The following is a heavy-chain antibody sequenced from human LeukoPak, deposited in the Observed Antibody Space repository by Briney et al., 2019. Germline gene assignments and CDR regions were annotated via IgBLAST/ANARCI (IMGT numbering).Heavy chain of an antibody. CDR2: IYYHENT. CDR3: ARRAYSAAYWKHFDY. V-gene: IGHV4-39*01. CDR1: GGSISSSSDY. J-gene: IGHJ4*02. Sequence: SETRSLTCTVSGGSISSSSDYWGWIRQAPGKGLEWIGSIYYHENTYYNSSLKSRVTISVDTSKNQFSLKLNSVTAADTAVYFCARRAYSAAYWKHFDYWGQGTLVTVSS. D-gene: IGHD1-1*01.